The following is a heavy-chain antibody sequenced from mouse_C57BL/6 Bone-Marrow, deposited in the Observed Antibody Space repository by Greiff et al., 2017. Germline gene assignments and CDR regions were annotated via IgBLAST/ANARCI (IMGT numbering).Heavy chain of an antibody. CDR1: GYTFTSYG. J-gene: IGHJ2*01. CDR3: ARSWENFDY. Sequence: QVQLKQSGAELARPGASVKLSCKASGYTFTSYGISWVKQRTGQGLEWIGEIYPRSGNTYYNEKFKGKATLTADKSSSTAYMEPRSLTSEDSAVYFCARSWENFDYWGQGTTLTVSS. CDR2: IYPRSGNT. V-gene: IGHV1-81*01. D-gene: IGHD4-1*01.